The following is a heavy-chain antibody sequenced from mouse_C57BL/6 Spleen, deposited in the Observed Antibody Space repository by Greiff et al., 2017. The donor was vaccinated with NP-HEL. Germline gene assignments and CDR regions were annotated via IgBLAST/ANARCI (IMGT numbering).Heavy chain of an antibody. CDR2: IYPRSGNT. V-gene: IGHV1-81*01. Sequence: VKLQESGAELARPGASVKLSCKASGYTFTSYGISWVKQRTGQGLEWIGEIYPRSGNTYYNEKFKGKATLTADKSSSTAYMELRSLTSEDSAVYFCARGGDDYGERDFDYWGQGTTLTVSS. CDR3: ARGGDDYGERDFDY. D-gene: IGHD2-4*01. CDR1: GYTFTSYG. J-gene: IGHJ2*01.